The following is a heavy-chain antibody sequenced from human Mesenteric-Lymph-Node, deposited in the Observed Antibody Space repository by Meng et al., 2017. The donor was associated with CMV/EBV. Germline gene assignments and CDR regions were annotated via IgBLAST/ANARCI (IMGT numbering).Heavy chain of an antibody. D-gene: IGHD2-2*01. CDR1: GFTFRNYA. CDR3: TKDLSGVVPADIDY. J-gene: IGHJ4*02. V-gene: IGHV3-23*01. CDR2: IRDSGSEI. Sequence: GESLKISCAASGFTFRNYAMRWVRQAPGQGLEWVSSIRDSGSEIYYADSVKGRFTISRDNSRNTLYLQMNSLRAEDTAVYYCTKDLSGVVPADIDYWGQGTLVTVSS.